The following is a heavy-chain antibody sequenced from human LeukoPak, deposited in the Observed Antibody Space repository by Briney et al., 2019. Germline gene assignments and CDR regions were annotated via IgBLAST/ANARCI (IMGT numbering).Heavy chain of an antibody. J-gene: IGHJ6*03. Sequence: HAGGSLRLSCAASGFTFSSYEMNWVRQAPGKGLEWVSYISTSSTIYYADSVKGRFTISRDNAKNSLYLQMNSLRAEDTAMYYCARGDNWNSYYYYYMDVWGKGTTVTVSS. CDR2: ISTSSTI. CDR1: GFTFSSYE. D-gene: IGHD1-7*01. CDR3: ARGDNWNSYYYYYMDV. V-gene: IGHV3-48*03.